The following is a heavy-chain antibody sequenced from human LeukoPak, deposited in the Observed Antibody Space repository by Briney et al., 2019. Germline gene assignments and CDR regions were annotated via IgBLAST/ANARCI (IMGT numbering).Heavy chain of an antibody. CDR3: AKVPHYDILTGYLGETDY. Sequence: GGSLRLSCAASGFTVRSNYLSWVRLAPGKGLEWVSAISGSGGSTYYADSVKGRFTISRDNSKNTLYLQMNSLRAEDTAVYYCAKVPHYDILTGYLGETDYWGQGTLVTVSS. J-gene: IGHJ4*02. CDR1: GFTVRSNY. CDR2: ISGSGGST. D-gene: IGHD3-9*01. V-gene: IGHV3-23*01.